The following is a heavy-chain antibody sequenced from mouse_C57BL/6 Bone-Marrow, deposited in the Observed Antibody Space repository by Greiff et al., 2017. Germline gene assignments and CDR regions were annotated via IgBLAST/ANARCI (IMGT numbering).Heavy chain of an antibody. CDR2: IDPETGGT. J-gene: IGHJ1*03. CDR3: TRGFWYFEV. CDR1: GYTFTDYE. Sequence: VQLQQSGAELVRPGASVTLSCKASGYTFTDYEMHWVKQTPVHGLEWIGAIDPETGGTAYNQKFKGKAILTAAKSSSTAYMELRSLTSEDSAVYYCTRGFWYFEVWGTGTTVTVSS. V-gene: IGHV1-15*01.